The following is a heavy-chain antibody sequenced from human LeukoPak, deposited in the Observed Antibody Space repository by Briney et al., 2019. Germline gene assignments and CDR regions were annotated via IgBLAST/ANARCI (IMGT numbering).Heavy chain of an antibody. D-gene: IGHD5-24*01. V-gene: IGHV3-66*01. CDR1: GFTVSSDH. J-gene: IGHJ4*02. CDR3: AREARRRDGYNVDY. CDR2: IYSGGST. Sequence: GGSLRLSCAASGFTVSSDHMSWVRQAPGKGLEWVSVIYSGGSTYYADSVKGRFTISRDNSKNTLYLQMNSLRAEDTAVYYCAREARRRDGYNVDYWGQGTLVTVSS.